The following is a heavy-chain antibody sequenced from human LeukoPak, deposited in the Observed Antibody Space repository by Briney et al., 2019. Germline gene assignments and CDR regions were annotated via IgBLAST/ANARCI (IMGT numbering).Heavy chain of an antibody. Sequence: SETLSLTCAVSGGSISSGGYSWSWIRQPPGKGLEWIGYIYHSGSTYYNPSLKSRVTISVDRSKNQFSLKLSSVTAADTAVYYCAKSDGLSAFDIWGQGTMVTVSS. D-gene: IGHD3/OR15-3a*01. J-gene: IGHJ3*02. V-gene: IGHV4-30-2*01. CDR3: AKSDGLSAFDI. CDR1: GGSISSGGYS. CDR2: IYHSGST.